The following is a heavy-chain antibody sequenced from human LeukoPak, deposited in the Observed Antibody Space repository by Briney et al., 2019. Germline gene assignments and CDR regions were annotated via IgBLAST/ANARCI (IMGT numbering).Heavy chain of an antibody. D-gene: IGHD1-26*01. CDR3: ARDKWELLSWFDP. CDR2: IKQDGSEK. J-gene: IGHJ5*02. V-gene: IGHV3-7*01. CDR1: GFIFSSYW. Sequence: PGGSLRLSCAASGFIFSSYWMSWVRQAPGKGLEWVANIKQDGSEKYYVDSVKGRFTISRDNAKNSLYLQMNSLRAEDTAVYYCARDKWELLSWFDPWGQGTLVTVSS.